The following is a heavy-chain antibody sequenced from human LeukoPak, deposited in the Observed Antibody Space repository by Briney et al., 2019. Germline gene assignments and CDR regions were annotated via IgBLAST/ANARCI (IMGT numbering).Heavy chain of an antibody. CDR2: IYSGGST. V-gene: IGHV3-53*01. CDR3: ARDRGYYDSSGYG. J-gene: IGHJ4*02. D-gene: IGHD3-22*01. CDR1: GFTVSSNY. Sequence: GGSLRLSCAASGFTVSSNYMSWVRQAPGKGLEWVSVIYSGGSTYYADSVKGRFTISRDNAKNSLYLQMNSLRAEDTAVYYCARDRGYYDSSGYGWGQGTLVTVSS.